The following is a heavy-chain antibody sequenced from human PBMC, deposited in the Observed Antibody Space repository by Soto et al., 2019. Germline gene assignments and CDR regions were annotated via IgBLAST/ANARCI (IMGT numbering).Heavy chain of an antibody. CDR3: ARDWRTAGTTGWFDP. CDR1: GFTFSTHA. D-gene: IGHD6-13*01. J-gene: IGHJ5*02. V-gene: IGHV3-30-3*01. Sequence: QEQVVESGGGVVQPGRSLRLSCAASGFTFSTHAMHWVRQAPGRGLEWVAIISYDETTKDYADSVKGRFTISRDNSKNAVYLQMNSLRSEDTALYYCARDWRTAGTTGWFDPWGQGTLVTVSS. CDR2: ISYDETTK.